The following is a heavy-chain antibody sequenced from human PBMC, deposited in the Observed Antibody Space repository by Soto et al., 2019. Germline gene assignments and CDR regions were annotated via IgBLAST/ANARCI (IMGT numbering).Heavy chain of an antibody. CDR2: IRSKAYGGTT. J-gene: IGHJ4*02. D-gene: IGHD2-2*01. CDR1: GFTFGDYA. Sequence: GGSLRLSCTASGFTFGDYAMSWFRQAPGKGLEWVGFIRSKAYGGTTEYAASVKGRFTISRDDSKSIAYLQMNSLKTEDTAVYYCSSSSTSHARKKVNDDWGQGTLVTVSS. CDR3: SSSSTSHARKKVNDD. V-gene: IGHV3-49*03.